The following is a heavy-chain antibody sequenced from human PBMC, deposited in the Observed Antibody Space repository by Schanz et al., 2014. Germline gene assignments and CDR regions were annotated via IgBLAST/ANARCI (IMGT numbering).Heavy chain of an antibody. D-gene: IGHD1-1*01. CDR1: GFTFSSYA. CDR3: ARDRRNADLDY. Sequence: EVQLVESGGGLVQPGGSLRLSCAASGFTFSSYAMSWVRQAPGKGLEWLSVISASGGDTYYADSVKGRFTISRDNAKNSLYLEMNSLRAEDTALYYCARDRRNADLDYWGQGTLVTVSS. V-gene: IGHV3-23*04. J-gene: IGHJ4*02. CDR2: ISASGGDT.